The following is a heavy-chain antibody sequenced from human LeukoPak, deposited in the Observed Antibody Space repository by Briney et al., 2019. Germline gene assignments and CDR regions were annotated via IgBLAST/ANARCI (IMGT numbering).Heavy chain of an antibody. Sequence: GGSLRLSCAASGFTFDDYAMHWVRQAPGKGLEWVSGISWNSGSIGYADSVKGRFTISRDNAKNSLYLQMNSLRAEGTALYYCAKDFGYSSSWVDYWGQGTLVTVSS. CDR2: ISWNSGSI. J-gene: IGHJ4*02. V-gene: IGHV3-9*01. D-gene: IGHD6-13*01. CDR1: GFTFDDYA. CDR3: AKDFGYSSSWVDY.